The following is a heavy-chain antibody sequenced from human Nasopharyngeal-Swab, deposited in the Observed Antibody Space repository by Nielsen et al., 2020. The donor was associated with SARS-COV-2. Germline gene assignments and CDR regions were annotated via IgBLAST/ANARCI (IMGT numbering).Heavy chain of an antibody. D-gene: IGHD3-16*01. J-gene: IGHJ6*02. Sequence: ASVKVSCKASGYTFTSYYMHWVRQAPGQGLEWMGWINPNSGGTNYAQKFQGWVTMTRDTSISTAYMELSRLRSDDTAVYYCARGASIYYYYYGMDVWGQGTTVTVSS. CDR2: INPNSGGT. V-gene: IGHV1-2*04. CDR1: GYTFTSYY. CDR3: ARGASIYYYYYGMDV.